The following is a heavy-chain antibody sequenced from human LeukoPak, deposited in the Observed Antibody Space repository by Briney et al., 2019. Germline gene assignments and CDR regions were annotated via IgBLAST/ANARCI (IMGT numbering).Heavy chain of an antibody. J-gene: IGHJ4*02. V-gene: IGHV3-53*01. CDR1: GFSVSNNY. CDR3: AKDGGLWVSAHWGDS. CDR2: LYSGGSA. D-gene: IGHD7-27*01. Sequence: GSVRLSCAASGFSVSNNYMSWVRQAPGKGLEWVSVLYSGGSAYYADSVKGRFTISRDSSKNTLYLQMNSLRAEDTAVYYCAKDGGLWVSAHWGDSWGRGTLVTVSS.